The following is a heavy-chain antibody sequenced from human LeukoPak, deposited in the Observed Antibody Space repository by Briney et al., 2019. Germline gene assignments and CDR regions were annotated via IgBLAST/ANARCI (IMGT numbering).Heavy chain of an antibody. V-gene: IGHV3-7*03. J-gene: IGHJ5*02. Sequence: GGSLRPSCAASGFTFSNYYMSWVRQAPGKGLEWVANMNQDGSQRNYVDSVRGRFTISRDNAKNSLYLQMNSLRVEDTAVYFCARDRLPSSYRGLDPWGQGTPVIVSS. CDR2: MNQDGSQR. D-gene: IGHD6-13*01. CDR1: GFTFSNYY. CDR3: ARDRLPSSYRGLDP.